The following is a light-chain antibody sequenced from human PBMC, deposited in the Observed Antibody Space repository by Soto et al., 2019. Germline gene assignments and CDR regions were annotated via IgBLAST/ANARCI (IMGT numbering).Light chain of an antibody. Sequence: QSALTQPASVSGSPGQSITISCTGTNSDVGGFNYVSWYQQHPDKAPKLIIFEVTDRPSGVSNRFSGSKSGNTASLTISGLQSEDEAEYYRCSYTSRSTLVFGGGTKLTVL. CDR2: EVT. CDR1: NSDVGGFNY. V-gene: IGLV2-14*01. J-gene: IGLJ2*01. CDR3: CSYTSRSTLV.